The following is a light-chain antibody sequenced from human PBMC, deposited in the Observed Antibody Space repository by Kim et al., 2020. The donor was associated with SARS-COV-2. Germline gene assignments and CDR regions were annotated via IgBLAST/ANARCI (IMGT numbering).Light chain of an antibody. J-gene: IGLJ3*02. Sequence: QSFSISCSESNSNIERTYVYWYQQFPGTAPKVLIYGNSQRPSGVPDRFSGSKSGTSASLEISGLRSEDEADYYCAAWDDSLSGRVFGGGTKVTVL. CDR1: NSNIERTY. CDR2: GNS. V-gene: IGLV1-47*02. CDR3: AAWDDSLSGRV.